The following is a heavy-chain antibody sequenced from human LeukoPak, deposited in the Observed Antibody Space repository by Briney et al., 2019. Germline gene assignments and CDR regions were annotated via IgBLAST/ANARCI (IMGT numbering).Heavy chain of an antibody. V-gene: IGHV1-69*01. J-gene: IGHJ4*02. Sequence: SVKVSCKASGGTFSSYAISWVRQAPGQGLEWMGGIIPIFGTANYAQKFQGRVTITADESTSTAYMELSSLRSEDTAVYYCAREVCSITSCYVYWGQGTLVTVSS. CDR2: IIPIFGTA. CDR1: GGTFSSYA. CDR3: AREVCSITSCYVY. D-gene: IGHD2-2*01.